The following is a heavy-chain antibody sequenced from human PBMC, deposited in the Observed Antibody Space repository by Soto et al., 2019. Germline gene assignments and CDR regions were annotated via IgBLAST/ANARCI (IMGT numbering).Heavy chain of an antibody. CDR3: AGYTDGWTNDY. CDR2: MSHSGRT. J-gene: IGHJ4*02. Sequence: SETLSLTCAVSGYSISSGYYWSWIRQPPGEGLEWIGCMSHSGRTYNNPSLKSRVTISRDTSKNQFSLLLTSVTAADTAVYFCAGYTDGWTNDYWGQGTLVTVSS. D-gene: IGHD6-19*01. CDR1: GYSISSGYY. V-gene: IGHV4-38-2*01.